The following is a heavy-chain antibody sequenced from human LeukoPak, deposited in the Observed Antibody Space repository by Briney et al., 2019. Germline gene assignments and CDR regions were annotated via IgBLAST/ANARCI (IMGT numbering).Heavy chain of an antibody. CDR2: IVGSGSST. V-gene: IGHV3-23*01. D-gene: IGHD3-9*01. CDR1: GFTFSNYA. J-gene: IGHJ4*02. CDR3: AKWGDYDILTGYYDSDY. Sequence: PGGSLRLSCAASGFTFSNYAMSWVRQAPGKGLEWVSAIVGSGSSTYYADSVKGRFTISRDNSKNTLYLQLNRLRAEDTAVYYCAKWGDYDILTGYYDSDYWGQGTLSPSPQ.